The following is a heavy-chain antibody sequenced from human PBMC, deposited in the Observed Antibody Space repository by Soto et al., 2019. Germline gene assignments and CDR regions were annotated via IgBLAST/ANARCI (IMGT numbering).Heavy chain of an antibody. CDR3: AREVFTMIVVVPEYFDY. CDR2: ISYDGSNK. J-gene: IGHJ4*02. CDR1: GFTFSSYA. Sequence: VQLVESGGGVVQPGRSLRLSCAASGFTFSSYAMHWVRQAPGKGLEWVAVISYDGSNKYYADSVKGRFTISRDNSKNTLYLQMNSLRAEDTAVYYCAREVFTMIVVVPEYFDYWGQGTLVTVSS. V-gene: IGHV3-30-3*01. D-gene: IGHD3-22*01.